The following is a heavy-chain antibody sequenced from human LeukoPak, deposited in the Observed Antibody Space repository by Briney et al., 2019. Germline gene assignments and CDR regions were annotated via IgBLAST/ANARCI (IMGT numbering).Heavy chain of an antibody. D-gene: IGHD2-2*01. CDR1: GYTFTSYG. CDR3: GRDRYCRSTSCYGNNWFDP. Sequence: ASVKVSCKASGYTFTSYGISWVRQAPGQGLEWMGWISAYYGNTNYAQKVQGRVTMTTDTSTSTAYMELRSLRSDDTAVYYCGRDRYCRSTSCYGNNWFDPWGQGTLVTVSS. J-gene: IGHJ5*02. CDR2: ISAYYGNT. V-gene: IGHV1-18*01.